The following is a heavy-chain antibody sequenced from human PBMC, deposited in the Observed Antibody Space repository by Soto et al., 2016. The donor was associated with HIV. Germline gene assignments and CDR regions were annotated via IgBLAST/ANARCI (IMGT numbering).Heavy chain of an antibody. J-gene: IGHJ6*02. CDR1: GFTFSDSA. CDR3: SRQVPEYNWNDRQYYYYGMDV. D-gene: IGHD1-1*01. Sequence: EVQLVESGGGLVQPGGSLKLSCVASGFTFSDSAMHWVRQASGKGLEWVGRIRNKANTYATAYAASVKGRFTISRDDPKNTAYLQMNSLKTEDTAVYYCSRQVPEYNWNDRQYYYYGMDVWGQGTTVTVSS. CDR2: IRNKANTYAT. V-gene: IGHV3-73*01.